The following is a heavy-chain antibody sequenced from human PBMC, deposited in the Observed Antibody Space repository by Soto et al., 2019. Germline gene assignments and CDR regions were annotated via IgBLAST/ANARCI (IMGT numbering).Heavy chain of an antibody. V-gene: IGHV3-30*18. J-gene: IGHJ4*02. CDR3: AEDSYYHDSTGYYIFDY. CDR1: GLTFSNYG. Sequence: QVQLVESGGGVVQPGGSLRLSCAASGLTFSNYGMHWVRQAPGKGLEWVAHISYDGSNEHYVDSVKGRFTISRDNSKNMLFLQMTSLRAEDTAVYYCAEDSYYHDSTGYYIFDYWGQGTLVTVSS. CDR2: ISYDGSNE. D-gene: IGHD3-22*01.